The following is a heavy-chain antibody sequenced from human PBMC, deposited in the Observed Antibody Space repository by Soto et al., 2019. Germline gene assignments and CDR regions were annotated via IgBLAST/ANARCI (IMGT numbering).Heavy chain of an antibody. D-gene: IGHD2-15*01. CDR1: GYTFSDSY. CDR2: ITFSGNTV. V-gene: IGHV3-11*01. Sequence: GGSLRLSCAASGYTFSDSYMSWIRQAPGKGLAWISYITFSGNTVYYADALKGRFTISRDNARNSLYLQMKRLRAEDTAVFYCARVRWRDQHGMEVWGQET. CDR3: ARVRWRDQHGMEV. J-gene: IGHJ6*02.